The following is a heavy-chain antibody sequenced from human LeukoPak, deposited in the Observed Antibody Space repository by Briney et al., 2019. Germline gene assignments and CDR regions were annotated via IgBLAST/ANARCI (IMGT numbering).Heavy chain of an antibody. CDR3: AKVGGSSDI. Sequence: GRSLSLSCAASGFTFSSYGMHWVRQAPGKGLEWVAVISYDGSNKYYADSVKGRFTISRDNSKNTLYLQMNSLRAEDTAVYYCAKVGGSSDIWGQGTMVTVSS. CDR2: ISYDGSNK. J-gene: IGHJ3*02. D-gene: IGHD1-26*01. CDR1: GFTFSSYG. V-gene: IGHV3-30*18.